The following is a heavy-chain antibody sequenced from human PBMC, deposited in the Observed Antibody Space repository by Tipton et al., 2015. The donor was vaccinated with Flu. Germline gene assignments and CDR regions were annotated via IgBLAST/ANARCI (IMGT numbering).Heavy chain of an antibody. D-gene: IGHD5-12*01. Sequence: QVQLVQSGGGLVKPGGSLRLSCAASGFTFSGYYMSWVRQVPGKGLEWVSGISAGGGTKYFADSVRGRFTISRDSAKRSVYLQMNSLRAEDTAVYYCSRVSVPLATIFDYWGQGTLVTVSS. CDR1: GFTFSGYY. CDR2: ISAGGGTK. V-gene: IGHV3-11*04. J-gene: IGHJ4*02. CDR3: SRVSVPLATIFDY.